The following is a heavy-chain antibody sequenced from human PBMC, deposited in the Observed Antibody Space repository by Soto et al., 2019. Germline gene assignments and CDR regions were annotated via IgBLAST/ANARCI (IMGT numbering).Heavy chain of an antibody. Sequence: QVQLQESGPGLVKLSETLSLTCTVSGGSVSSGSYYWSWIRQPPGKGLEWIGYIYYSGSTNYNPSLKRRVTISVDRSKNQSSLKLSSVTAADPAVYYCASYSGGWYDVSYWGQGTLVTVSS. J-gene: IGHJ4*02. CDR1: GGSVSSGSYY. CDR2: IYYSGST. D-gene: IGHD6-19*01. CDR3: ASYSGGWYDVSY. V-gene: IGHV4-61*01.